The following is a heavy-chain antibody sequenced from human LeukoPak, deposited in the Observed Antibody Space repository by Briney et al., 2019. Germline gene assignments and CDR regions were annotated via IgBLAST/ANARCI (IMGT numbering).Heavy chain of an antibody. CDR1: GSISSSNYY. V-gene: IGHV4-39*01. J-gene: IGHJ3*02. CDR2: IYYSGST. CDR3: ARRGIGYCSSTSCPNALDI. Sequence: PSETLSLTCTGGSISSSNYYWGWIRQPPGKGLEWIGSIYYSGSTYYNPSLKSRLTISVDTSKNQFSLKLSSVTAADTAVYYCARRGIGYCSSTSCPNALDIWGQGTMVTVSS. D-gene: IGHD2-2*01.